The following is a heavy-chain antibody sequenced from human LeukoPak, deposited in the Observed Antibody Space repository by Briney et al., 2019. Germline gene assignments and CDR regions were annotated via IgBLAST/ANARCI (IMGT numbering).Heavy chain of an antibody. Sequence: SQTLSLTCTVSGGAISSGDYYWSWIRQPPGKGLEWIGYIYYSGSTYYNPSLKRRVTISVDTSKNQFSLKLSSVTAADTAVYYCARTQLYCSSTSCYVNWFDPWGQGTLVTVSS. CDR2: IYYSGST. CDR3: ARTQLYCSSTSCYVNWFDP. CDR1: GGAISSGDYY. D-gene: IGHD2-2*01. V-gene: IGHV4-30-4*01. J-gene: IGHJ5*02.